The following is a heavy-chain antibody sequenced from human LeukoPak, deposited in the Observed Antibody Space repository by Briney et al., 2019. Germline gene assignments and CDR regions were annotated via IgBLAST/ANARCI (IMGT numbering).Heavy chain of an antibody. CDR2: FYSGGSS. V-gene: IGHV3-53*01. D-gene: IGHD5-18*01. J-gene: IGHJ4*02. CDR3: ARDRGYGYGFFDY. Sequence: PGGPLRPPSPSPGFTVRGIYMTWVRRSPGQGLGGVSSFYSGGSSYYADSVKGRFIISRDSSTDTLYLQMNSLRVEDTAVYFCARDRGYGYGFFDYWGQGTLVTVSS. CDR1: GFTVRGIY.